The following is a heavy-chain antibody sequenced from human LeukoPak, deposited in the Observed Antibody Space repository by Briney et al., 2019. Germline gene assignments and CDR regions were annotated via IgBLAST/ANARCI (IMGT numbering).Heavy chain of an antibody. CDR2: VKQDGSEE. V-gene: IGHV3-7*01. D-gene: IGHD3-9*01. CDR1: GFTFSRHW. Sequence: GGSLRLSCAASGFTFSRHWMSWVRQAPGKGLEWVANVKQDGSEEFYVDSVKGRFTISRDNAKSSLYLQMHSLRAEDTAVYYCARDRTPGILDAFDMWGQGTMVTVSS. J-gene: IGHJ3*02. CDR3: ARDRTPGILDAFDM.